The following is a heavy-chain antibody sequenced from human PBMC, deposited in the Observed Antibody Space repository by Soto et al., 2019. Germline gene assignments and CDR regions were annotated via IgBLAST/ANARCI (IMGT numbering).Heavy chain of an antibody. CDR2: IYYDGNT. CDR3: ARSSIVPRLLMYPFDY. CDR1: GGSISSGDYY. D-gene: IGHD2-8*01. Sequence: SETLSLTCTVSGGSISSGDYYWVWIRQPPGKGLESIGNIYYDGNTYYNPSLKSRVTISLDTSENQFSLRLNSVTAADTAVYYCARSSIVPRLLMYPFDYWGQGTLVTVSS. J-gene: IGHJ4*02. V-gene: IGHV4-39*01.